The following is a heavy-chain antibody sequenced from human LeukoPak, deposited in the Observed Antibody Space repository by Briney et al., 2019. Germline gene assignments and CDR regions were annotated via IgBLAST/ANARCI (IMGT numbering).Heavy chain of an antibody. CDR3: ASSGELGDDAFDI. Sequence: SVKVSCKASGGTFSSYAISWVRQAPGQGLEWMGGIIPIFGTANYAQKFQGRVTITADDSTSTAYMELSTVRSEDTAVYYCASSGELGDDAFDIWGQGTMVTVSS. CDR2: IIPIFGTA. J-gene: IGHJ3*02. CDR1: GGTFSSYA. V-gene: IGHV1-69*01. D-gene: IGHD7-27*01.